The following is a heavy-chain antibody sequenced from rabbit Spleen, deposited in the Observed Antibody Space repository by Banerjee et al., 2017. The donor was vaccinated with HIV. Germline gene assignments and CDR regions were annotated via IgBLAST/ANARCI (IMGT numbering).Heavy chain of an antibody. CDR3: VRVQAGDPAYGPHGLNL. Sequence: QMAESGGGLDQPEGSLALTCKASGFDLSSYQHMCWVRQAPGKGLEWIGYIEPIFGSTYYANWVNGRFTISSHNAQNTLYLQQNSLTAADTATYFRVRVQAGDPAYGPHGLNLWGQGTLVTVS. V-gene: IGHV1S43*01. D-gene: IGHD7-1*01. J-gene: IGHJ4*01. CDR1: GFDLSSYQH. CDR2: IEPIFGST.